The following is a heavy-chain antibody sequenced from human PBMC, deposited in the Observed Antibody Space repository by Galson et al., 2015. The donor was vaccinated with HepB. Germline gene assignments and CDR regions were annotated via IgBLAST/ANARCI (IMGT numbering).Heavy chain of an antibody. J-gene: IGHJ3*02. V-gene: IGHV6-1*01. D-gene: IGHD6-19*01. CDR3: ARAVAGKGGEAFEI. CDR1: GDSVSSNRAA. Sequence: CPISGDSVSSNRAAWSWIRQSPSRGLEWLGRTYYRSRGDYDYALAVRSRMTIHPDTSKKQFSLQLNSVTPGDTALYYCARAVAGKGGEAFEIWGQGTVVIVSS. CDR2: TYYRSRGDY.